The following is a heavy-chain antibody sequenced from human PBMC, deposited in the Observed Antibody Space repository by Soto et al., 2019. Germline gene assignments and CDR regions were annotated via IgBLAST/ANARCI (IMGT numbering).Heavy chain of an antibody. CDR1: GFTFSSYA. D-gene: IGHD1-20*01. Sequence: PGGSLRLSCAASGFTFSSYAMSWVRQAPGKGLEWVSAISGSGGSTYYADSVKGRFTISRDNSKNTLYLQMNSLRAEDTAVYYCAKDRLPDAHRYRIINWFDPWGQGTLVTVSS. CDR3: AKDRLPDAHRYRIINWFDP. J-gene: IGHJ5*02. V-gene: IGHV3-23*01. CDR2: ISGSGGST.